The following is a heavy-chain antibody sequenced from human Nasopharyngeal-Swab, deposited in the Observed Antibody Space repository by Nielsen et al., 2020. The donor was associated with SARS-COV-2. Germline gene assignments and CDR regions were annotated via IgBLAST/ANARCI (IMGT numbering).Heavy chain of an antibody. CDR1: GFIFSDAW. V-gene: IGHV3-15*01. D-gene: IGHD1-7*01. CDR2: IKSKFDGGTT. CDR3: NSDRTTSLRGTFDH. J-gene: IGHJ4*02. Sequence: GESLKISCAASGFIFSDAWMTWVRQAPGKGLEWVGRIKSKFDGGTTDYAAPVKGRFTISRDDSKNTVYLEMNSLQTEDTSLYYCNSDRTTSLRGTFDHWGQGTLVTVSS.